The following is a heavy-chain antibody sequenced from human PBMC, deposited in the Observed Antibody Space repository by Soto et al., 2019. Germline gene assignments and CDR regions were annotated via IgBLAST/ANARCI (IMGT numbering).Heavy chain of an antibody. CDR2: ISGSGGST. J-gene: IGHJ4*01. V-gene: IGHV3-23*01. D-gene: IGHD6-13*01. CDR1: GFTFSSYA. CDR3: LTHVGYSSTWYPKDY. Sequence: GSLRLSCAASGFTFSSYAMSWVRQAPGKGLEWVSAISGSGGSTYYADSVKGRFIISRDNSKNTVYLQMNSLRAEDTAVYSCLTHVGYSSTWYPKDYWGHGT.